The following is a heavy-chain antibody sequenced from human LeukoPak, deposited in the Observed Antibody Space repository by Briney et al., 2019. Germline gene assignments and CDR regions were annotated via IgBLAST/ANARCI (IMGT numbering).Heavy chain of an antibody. Sequence: GGSLRLSCAASGFTFSSYGMNWVRQAPGKGLEWVSSISSSSSYIYYADSLKGRFTISRDNAKNSLYLQMNSLRAEDTAVYYCARELLWFGEVSFDYWGQGTLVTVSS. CDR3: ARELLWFGEVSFDY. J-gene: IGHJ4*02. V-gene: IGHV3-21*04. D-gene: IGHD3-10*01. CDR1: GFTFSSYG. CDR2: ISSSSSYI.